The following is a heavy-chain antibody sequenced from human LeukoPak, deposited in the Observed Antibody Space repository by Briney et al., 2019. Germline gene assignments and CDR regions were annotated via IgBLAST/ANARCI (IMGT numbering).Heavy chain of an antibody. Sequence: PGRSLRLSCAASGFTFSSYGMHWVRQAPGKGLEWVAVISYDGSNKYYADSVKGRFTISRDNSKNTLYLQMNSLRAEDTAVYYCAKDRDTAMDFDYWGQGTLGTVSA. V-gene: IGHV3-30*18. CDR2: ISYDGSNK. CDR1: GFTFSSYG. J-gene: IGHJ4*02. D-gene: IGHD5-18*01. CDR3: AKDRDTAMDFDY.